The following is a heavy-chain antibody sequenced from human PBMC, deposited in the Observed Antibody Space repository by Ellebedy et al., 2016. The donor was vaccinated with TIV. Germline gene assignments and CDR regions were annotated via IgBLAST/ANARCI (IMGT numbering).Heavy chain of an antibody. CDR1: GYTFTSYA. CDR2: SNAGNGNT. Sequence: AASVKVSCKASGYTFTSYAMHWVRQAPGQRLEWMGWSNAGNGNTKYSQELQGRVTMTTDTSTSTAYMELRSLRAEDTAVYYCAKGSGVYDFWSGYYYWGQGTLVTVSS. V-gene: IGHV1-3*02. CDR3: AKGSGVYDFWSGYYY. J-gene: IGHJ4*02. D-gene: IGHD3-3*01.